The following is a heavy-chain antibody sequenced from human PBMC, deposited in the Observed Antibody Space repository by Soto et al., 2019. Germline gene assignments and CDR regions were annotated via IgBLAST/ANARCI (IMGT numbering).Heavy chain of an antibody. V-gene: IGHV3-7*05. J-gene: IGHJ4*02. CDR1: GFTFSTYW. Sequence: EVQLVESGGGLVQPGGSLRLSCAASGFTFSTYWMSWVRQAPGKGLEWVANIRQDGGDKNYVDSVKGRFTICRDNAKNSLYLQMNSLRAEDAAVYYCARDNADRSMAGHDYWGQGTLVTVSS. CDR2: IRQDGGDK. CDR3: ARDNADRSMAGHDY. D-gene: IGHD6-6*01.